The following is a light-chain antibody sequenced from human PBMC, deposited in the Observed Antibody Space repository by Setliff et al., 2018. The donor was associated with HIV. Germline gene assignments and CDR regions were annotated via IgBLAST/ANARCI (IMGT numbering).Light chain of an antibody. CDR2: RDN. CDR3: SAWDDSVNGVL. V-gene: IGLV1-44*01. Sequence: QSVLTQPPSASGTPGQRVTISCSGSGSNIGSNAVTWYHQVPGTAPKLLIYRDNQRPSGVPDRFSVSKSGTSASLAISGLQSEDEADYFCSAWDDSVNGVLFGGGTKATVL. CDR1: GSNIGSNA. J-gene: IGLJ2*01.